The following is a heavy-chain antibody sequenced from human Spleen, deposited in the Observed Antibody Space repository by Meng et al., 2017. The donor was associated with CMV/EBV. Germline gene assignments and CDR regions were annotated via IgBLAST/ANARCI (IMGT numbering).Heavy chain of an antibody. V-gene: IGHV3-9*01. CDR3: AKDRWSGSSSWYYGMDV. Sequence: SLKISCAASGFTFDDYAMHWVRQAPGKGLEWVSGISWNSGSIGYADSVKGRFTISRDNAKNSLYLQMNSLRAEDTALYYCAKDRWSGSSSWYYGMDVWGQGTTVTVSS. D-gene: IGHD6-6*01. J-gene: IGHJ6*02. CDR2: ISWNSGSI. CDR1: GFTFDDYA.